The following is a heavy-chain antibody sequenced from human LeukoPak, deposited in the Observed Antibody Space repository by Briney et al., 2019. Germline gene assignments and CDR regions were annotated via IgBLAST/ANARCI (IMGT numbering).Heavy chain of an antibody. J-gene: IGHJ4*02. CDR1: GFTFSSYA. Sequence: GGSLRLSCAASGFTFSSYAMSWVRQAPGKGLEWVSTFSPSGGNTYFADSVKGRFTVSRDNSKNTLYMQMTSLRSEDTAVYYCARDATVAPFFDYWGQGTLVTVSS. CDR3: ARDATVAPFFDY. V-gene: IGHV3-23*01. CDR2: FSPSGGNT. D-gene: IGHD4-11*01.